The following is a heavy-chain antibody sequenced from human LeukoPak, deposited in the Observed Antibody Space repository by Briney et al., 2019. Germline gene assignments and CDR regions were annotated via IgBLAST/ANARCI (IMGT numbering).Heavy chain of an antibody. CDR2: ISFDGRNK. CDR1: GFTFNSYA. J-gene: IGHJ4*02. CDR3: AKDSHYDSSGYSHFDY. V-gene: IGHV3-30*18. D-gene: IGHD3-22*01. Sequence: PGGSLRLSCAASGFTFNSYAMHWVRQAPGKGLEWVAVISFDGRNKYYADSVKGRFTISRDNSKNTLYLQMNSLRAEDTAVYYCAKDSHYDSSGYSHFDYWGQGTLVTVSS.